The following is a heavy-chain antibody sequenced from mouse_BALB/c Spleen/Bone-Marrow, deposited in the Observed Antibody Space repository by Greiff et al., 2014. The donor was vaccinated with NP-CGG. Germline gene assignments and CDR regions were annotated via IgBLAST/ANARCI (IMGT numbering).Heavy chain of an antibody. J-gene: IGHJ1*01. CDR1: GFTFSSFG. CDR2: ISSGSSTI. CDR3: TRGGNWDDFDV. D-gene: IGHD4-1*01. Sequence: EVHLVESGGGLVQPGGSRRLSCAASGFTFSSFGMHWVRQAPEKGLEWVAYISSGSSTIFYVDIVKGRFTISRDNPKNTLFLQMTSLRSEDTAMYYCTRGGNWDDFDVWGAGTTVTVSS. V-gene: IGHV5-17*02.